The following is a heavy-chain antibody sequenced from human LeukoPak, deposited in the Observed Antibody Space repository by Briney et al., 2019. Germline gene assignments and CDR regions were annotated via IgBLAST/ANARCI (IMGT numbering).Heavy chain of an antibody. J-gene: IGHJ5*02. Sequence: ASVKVSCKASGYTFTSYYMHWVRQAPGQGLEWMGIINPSGGSTSYAQKFQGRVTMTRDTSTSTVYMELSSLRSEDTAVYYCARGVDTAMVWGSWFDPWGQGTLATVSS. CDR2: INPSGGST. D-gene: IGHD5-18*01. CDR3: ARGVDTAMVWGSWFDP. CDR1: GYTFTSYY. V-gene: IGHV1-46*01.